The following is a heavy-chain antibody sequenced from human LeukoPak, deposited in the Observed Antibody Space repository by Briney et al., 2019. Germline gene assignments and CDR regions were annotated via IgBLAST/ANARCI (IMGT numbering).Heavy chain of an antibody. CDR1: GFTISNYD. D-gene: IGHD5-18*01. CDR2: IRSGGGDR. V-gene: IGHV3-23*01. CDR3: AKARGIQTFDY. Sequence: PGGSLRLSCAASGFTISNYDMTWVRQAPGKGLEWVSIIRSGGGDRLYADSVKGRFTISRDNSKNTLYLQMNSLRDEDTATYYCAKARGIQTFDYWGQGTLVTVSS. J-gene: IGHJ4*02.